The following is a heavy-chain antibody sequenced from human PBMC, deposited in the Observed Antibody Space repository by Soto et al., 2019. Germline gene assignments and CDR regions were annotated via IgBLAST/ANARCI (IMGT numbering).Heavy chain of an antibody. V-gene: IGHV6-1*01. CDR3: ARDLYTGDSSGYPYYYYGMDF. CDR2: TYYRSKWYN. CDR1: GDSVSSNSAA. D-gene: IGHD3-22*01. Sequence: PSQTLSLTCAISGDSVSSNSAAWNWIRQSPSRGLEWLGRTYYRSKWYNDYAVSVKSRITINPDTSKNQFSLQLNSVTPEDTAVYYCARDLYTGDSSGYPYYYYGMDFWGQGTTVTVSS. J-gene: IGHJ6*02.